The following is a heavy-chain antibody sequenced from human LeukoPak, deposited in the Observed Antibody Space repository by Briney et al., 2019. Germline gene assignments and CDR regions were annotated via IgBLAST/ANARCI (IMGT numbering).Heavy chain of an antibody. CDR2: IYGGGST. V-gene: IGHV3-53*01. J-gene: IGHJ4*02. CDR3: VLSYGYGYLDY. Sequence: GGSLRLSCAAPGFTVSSNYMNWVRQAPGKGLEWVSVIYGGGSTFYADSVKGRFTISRDNSKNTLYLQMNSLRAEDTAVYYCVLSYGYGYLDYWGQGTLVTVSS. D-gene: IGHD5-18*01. CDR1: GFTVSSNY.